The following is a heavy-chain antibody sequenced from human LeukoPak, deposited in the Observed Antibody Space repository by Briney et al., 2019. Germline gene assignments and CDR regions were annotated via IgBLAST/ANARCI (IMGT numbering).Heavy chain of an antibody. J-gene: IGHJ5*02. V-gene: IGHV4-31*03. CDR2: IYYSGST. Sequence: SETLSLTCTVSGGSISSGGCYWSWIRQHPGKGLEWIGYIYYSGSTYYNPSLKSRVTISVDTSKNQFSLKLSSVTAADTAVYYCASLKYYYDSSGYYYGWFDPWGQGTLVTVSS. CDR1: GGSISSGGCY. CDR3: ASLKYYYDSSGYYYGWFDP. D-gene: IGHD3-22*01.